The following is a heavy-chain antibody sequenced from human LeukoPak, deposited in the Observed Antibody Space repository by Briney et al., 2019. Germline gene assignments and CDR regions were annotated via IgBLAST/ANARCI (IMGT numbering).Heavy chain of an antibody. J-gene: IGHJ6*03. Sequence: SETLSLTCTVSGGSISSSSYYWGWIRQPPGKGLEWIGSIYYTGSTFYNPSLKSRVTISVDTSKNQFSLKLGSVTAADTAVYYCARTFSSSWPYYYYYYYMDVWGKGTTVTISS. CDR2: IYYTGST. CDR3: ARTFSSSWPYYYYYYYMDV. CDR1: GGSISSSSYY. D-gene: IGHD6-13*01. V-gene: IGHV4-39*01.